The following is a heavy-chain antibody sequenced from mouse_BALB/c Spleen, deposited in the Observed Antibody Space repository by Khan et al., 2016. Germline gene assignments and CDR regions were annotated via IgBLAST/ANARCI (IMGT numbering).Heavy chain of an antibody. CDR2: IRLKSNNYAT. J-gene: IGHJ3*01. D-gene: IGHD1-2*01. Sequence: EVKLEESGGGLVQPGGSMKLSCVASGFTFSNYWMNWVRQSPEKGLEWVAEIRLKSNNYATHYAESVKGRFTISRDDSKSSVYRQMNNLRAEDTGIYYGTKAHYSFAYWGQGTLVTVSA. V-gene: IGHV6-6*02. CDR1: GFTFSNYW. CDR3: TKAHYSFAY.